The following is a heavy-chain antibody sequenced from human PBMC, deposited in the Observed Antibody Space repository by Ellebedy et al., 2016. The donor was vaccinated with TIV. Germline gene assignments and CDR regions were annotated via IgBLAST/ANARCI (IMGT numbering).Heavy chain of an antibody. CDR1: GYSFSSYW. Sequence: GESLKISCQGSGYSFSSYWIAWVRQMPGQGLEWMGVIYPGDSHTKYSPSFKGQVTISAAKSSSTAYLQWSSLKASDTAMYYCARQGGGSTNSDYWGQGTLVTVSS. CDR2: IYPGDSHT. D-gene: IGHD3-10*01. V-gene: IGHV5-51*01. CDR3: ARQGGGSTNSDY. J-gene: IGHJ4*02.